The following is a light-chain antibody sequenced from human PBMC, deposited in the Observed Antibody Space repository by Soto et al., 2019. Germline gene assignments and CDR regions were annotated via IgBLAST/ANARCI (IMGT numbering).Light chain of an antibody. V-gene: IGKV3-15*01. CDR1: QSVDIN. Sequence: TQSPSSLSASVGDRVTLSCRASQSVDINLAWYQQKPGQAPRLLIYGASTRATDMSGTLSGRGSGTEFTLTINNLRPEDFAVYYCQQYRGWPRTFGQGTKVDIK. CDR3: QQYRGWPRT. CDR2: GAS. J-gene: IGKJ1*01.